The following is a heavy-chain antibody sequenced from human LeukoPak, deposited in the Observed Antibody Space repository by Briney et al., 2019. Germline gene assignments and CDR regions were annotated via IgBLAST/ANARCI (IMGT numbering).Heavy chain of an antibody. CDR1: GFSFVGSP. CDR2: ISASGVDT. Sequence: GGSLRLSCAASGFSFVGSPLSWVRQAPGKGLRWVSAISASGVDTFYADSVKGRFTMSRDNSKDTLYLQMDSLRAEDTAVYYCVTKTTVTFYWYFDLWGRGTLVTVSS. D-gene: IGHD4-17*01. V-gene: IGHV3-23*01. J-gene: IGHJ2*01. CDR3: VTKTTVTFYWYFDL.